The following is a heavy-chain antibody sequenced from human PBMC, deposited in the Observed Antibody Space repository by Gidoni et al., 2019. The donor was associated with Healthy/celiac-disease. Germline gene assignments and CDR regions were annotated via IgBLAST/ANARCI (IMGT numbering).Heavy chain of an antibody. CDR1: GFSLRTSGMC. CDR2: IDWDDDK. D-gene: IGHD6-19*01. V-gene: IGHV2-70*01. J-gene: IGHJ6*02. Sequence: QVTLRESGPALVKPTQTLTLTCTFSGFSLRTSGMCVSWIRQPPGKALEWLALIDWDDDKYYSTSLKTRLTISKDTSKNQVVLTMTNMDPVDTATYYCARIPRIAVAGKGGAGGPYYYGMDVWGQGTTVTVSS. CDR3: ARIPRIAVAGKGGAGGPYYYGMDV.